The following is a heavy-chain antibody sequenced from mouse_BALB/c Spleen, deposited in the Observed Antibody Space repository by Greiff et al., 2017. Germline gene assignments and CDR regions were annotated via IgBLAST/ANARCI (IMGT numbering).Heavy chain of an antibody. CDR3: ASNGNFAWFAY. D-gene: IGHD2-1*01. Sequence: DVKLVESGGGLVKPGGSLKLSCAASGFTFSSYAMSWVRQTPEKRLEWVATISSGGSYTYYPDSVKGRFTISRDNAKNTLYLQMSSLRSEDTAMYYCASNGNFAWFAYWGQGTLVTVSA. J-gene: IGHJ3*01. V-gene: IGHV5-9-3*01. CDR1: GFTFSSYA. CDR2: ISSGGSYT.